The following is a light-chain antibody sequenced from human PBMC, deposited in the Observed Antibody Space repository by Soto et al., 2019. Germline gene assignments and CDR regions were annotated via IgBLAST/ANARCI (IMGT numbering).Light chain of an antibody. CDR2: AAS. J-gene: IGKJ5*01. Sequence: EIALTQSPGTLSLSPGERATLSCRASQGVGNKYLAWYQQRPGQAPSLLIYAASSRATGVPHRFSGSGSGTDFTLTISRLEPEDFSVYYCQQYTNAHGITFGHGTRLEIK. V-gene: IGKV3-20*01. CDR3: QQYTNAHGIT. CDR1: QGVGNKY.